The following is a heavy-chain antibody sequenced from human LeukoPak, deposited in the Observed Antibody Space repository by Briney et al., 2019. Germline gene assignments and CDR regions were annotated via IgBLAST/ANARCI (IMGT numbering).Heavy chain of an antibody. D-gene: IGHD6-13*01. V-gene: IGHV3-23*01. CDR3: AKDHGSWYVSELYFDY. CDR2: ISGSGGST. Sequence: GGSLRLSCAASGFTFSSYAMSWVRQAPGKGPEWVSAISGSGGSTYYADSVKGRFTISRDNSKNTLYLQMNSLRAEDTAVYYCAKDHGSWYVSELYFDYWGQGTLVTVSS. J-gene: IGHJ4*02. CDR1: GFTFSSYA.